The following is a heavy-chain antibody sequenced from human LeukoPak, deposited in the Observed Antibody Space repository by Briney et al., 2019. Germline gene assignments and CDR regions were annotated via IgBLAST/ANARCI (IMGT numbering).Heavy chain of an antibody. CDR2: IITIFGTA. CDR3: ARASRVRGVIHYYYGMDV. V-gene: IGHV1-69*06. Sequence: SVNVSCKASGGTFSNYAVSWVRQAPGQGLEWMGGIITIFGTANYGQKFHGRVTITADKSTSTDYMELSSLRSEDTAVYYCARASRVRGVIHYYYGMDVWGKGTTVTVSS. CDR1: GGTFSNYA. D-gene: IGHD3-10*01. J-gene: IGHJ6*04.